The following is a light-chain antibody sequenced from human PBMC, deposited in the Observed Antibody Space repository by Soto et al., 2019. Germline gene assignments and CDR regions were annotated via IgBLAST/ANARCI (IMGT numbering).Light chain of an antibody. J-gene: IGKJ1*01. Sequence: EIVLTQSPDTLSLSPGERATLSCRASQSVSSDLAWYHQKPGQAPRLLIYGASTRATGIPARFSGSGSGTEFTLTINSLQSEDFAVYYCQQYNNWPRTFGQGTKVDI. V-gene: IGKV3-15*01. CDR2: GAS. CDR3: QQYNNWPRT. CDR1: QSVSSD.